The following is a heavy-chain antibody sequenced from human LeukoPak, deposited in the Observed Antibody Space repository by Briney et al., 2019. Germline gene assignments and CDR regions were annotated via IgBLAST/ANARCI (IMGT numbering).Heavy chain of an antibody. J-gene: IGHJ3*02. Sequence: GGTLRLSCVGSGFNFVQYGMMWVRQAPGKGLEWVPGINWNGGSTGYADSVKGRFTISRDNAKNSLYLQMNSLRAEDTALYYCARAWGIYDSSGYYYPNQQYWGAFDIWGQGTMVTVSS. V-gene: IGHV3-20*04. CDR2: INWNGGST. D-gene: IGHD3-22*01. CDR1: GFNFVQYG. CDR3: ARAWGIYDSSGYYYPNQQYWGAFDI.